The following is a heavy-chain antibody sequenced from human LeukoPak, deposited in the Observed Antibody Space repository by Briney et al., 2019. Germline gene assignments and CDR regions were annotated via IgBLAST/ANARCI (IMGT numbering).Heavy chain of an antibody. J-gene: IGHJ4*02. Sequence: SETLSLTCTVSGGSISSYYWSWIRQPPGKGLEWIGYIHHSGSTNYNPSLKSRVTISVDTSKNQFSLKLSSVTAADTAVYYCVVGNSYSTFNDWGQGTLVTVSS. CDR2: IHHSGST. V-gene: IGHV4-59*01. CDR3: VVGNSYSTFND. CDR1: GGSISSYY. D-gene: IGHD5-18*01.